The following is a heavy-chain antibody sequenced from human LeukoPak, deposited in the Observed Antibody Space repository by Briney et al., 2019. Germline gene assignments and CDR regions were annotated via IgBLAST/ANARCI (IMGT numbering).Heavy chain of an antibody. CDR2: INAGNGNT. Sequence: ASVKVSCKASGYTFTTYAMHWVRQAPGQRLEWMGWINAGNGNTKYSQKFQGRVTFARDTSASTAYMELSSLRSEDTAVYYCARDSSVGYFDYWAREPWSPSPQ. CDR1: GYTFTTYA. CDR3: ARDSSVGYFDY. D-gene: IGHD3-10*01. V-gene: IGHV1-3*01. J-gene: IGHJ4*02.